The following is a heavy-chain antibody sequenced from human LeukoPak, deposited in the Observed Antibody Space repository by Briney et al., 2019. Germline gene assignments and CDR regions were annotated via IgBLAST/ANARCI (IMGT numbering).Heavy chain of an antibody. D-gene: IGHD2-2*01. CDR1: GFTFSNSW. Sequence: GGSLRLSCAASGFTFSNSWMIWVRQAPGEGLEWVANIDQRGNDQRYVDSVKGRFIISRDNTKGSLYLQMNSLRAEDTAVYYCARGVTRYCSSTSCYYFDYWGQGTLVTVSS. V-gene: IGHV3-7*01. CDR3: ARGVTRYCSSTSCYYFDY. J-gene: IGHJ4*02. CDR2: IDQRGNDQ.